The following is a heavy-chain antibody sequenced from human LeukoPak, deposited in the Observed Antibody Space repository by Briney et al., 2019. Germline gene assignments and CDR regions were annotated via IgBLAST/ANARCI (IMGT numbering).Heavy chain of an antibody. Sequence: SSVKVSCKASGGTFSSYTISWVRQAPGQGLEWMGRIIPILGIANYAQKFQGRVTITADKSTSTAYMELSSLRSEDTAVYYCARDIDDGAFDIWGQGTMVTVSS. CDR3: ARDIDDGAFDI. CDR1: GGTFSSYT. D-gene: IGHD1-1*01. J-gene: IGHJ3*02. V-gene: IGHV1-69*04. CDR2: IIPILGIA.